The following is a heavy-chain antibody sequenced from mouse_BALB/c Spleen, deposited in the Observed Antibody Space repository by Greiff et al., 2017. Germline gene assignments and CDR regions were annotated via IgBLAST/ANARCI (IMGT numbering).Heavy chain of an antibody. J-gene: IGHJ2*01. Sequence: DVMLVESGGGLVQPGGSRKLSCAASGFTFSSFGMHWVRQAPEKGLEWVAYISSGSSTIYYADTVKGRFTISRDNPKNTLFLQMTSLRSEDTAMYYCARAGEGRPYYFDYWGQGTTLTVSS. CDR2: ISSGSSTI. D-gene: IGHD3-1*01. CDR1: GFTFSSFG. CDR3: ARAGEGRPYYFDY. V-gene: IGHV5-17*02.